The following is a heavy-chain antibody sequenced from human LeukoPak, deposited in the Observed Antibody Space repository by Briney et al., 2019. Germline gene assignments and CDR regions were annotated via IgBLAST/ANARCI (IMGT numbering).Heavy chain of an antibody. V-gene: IGHV4-59*01. CDR1: GGSISSYY. D-gene: IGHD5-18*01. Sequence: SKTLSLTCTVSGGSISSYYWSWIRQPPGKGLEWIGYIYYSGSTNYNPSLKSRVAISVDTSKNQFSLKLSSVTAADTAVYYCARAGVRGYSYGFVFDYWGQGTLVTVSS. CDR2: IYYSGST. CDR3: ARAGVRGYSYGFVFDY. J-gene: IGHJ4*02.